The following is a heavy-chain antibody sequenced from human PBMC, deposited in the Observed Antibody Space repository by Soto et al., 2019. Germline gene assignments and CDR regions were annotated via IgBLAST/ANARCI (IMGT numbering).Heavy chain of an antibody. Sequence: SETLSLTCAVYGGSFSGYYWSWIRQPPGKGLEWIGEINHSGSTNYNPSLKSRVTISVDTSKNQFSLKLSSVTAADTAVYYCARVLPMVRGVISVWFDPWGQGTLVTVSS. CDR1: GGSFSGYY. CDR3: ARVLPMVRGVISVWFDP. CDR2: INHSGST. V-gene: IGHV4-34*01. D-gene: IGHD3-10*01. J-gene: IGHJ5*02.